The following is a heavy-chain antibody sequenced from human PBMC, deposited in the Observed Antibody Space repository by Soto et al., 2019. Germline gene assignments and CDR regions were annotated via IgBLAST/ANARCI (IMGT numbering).Heavy chain of an antibody. CDR3: ARIPNSGYNYIDY. CDR2: IFPNDEK. Sequence: QVTLKESGPVQVHPTETLTLTCAVSGFSLNNGRMGVSWIRQPPGMALEWLAHIFPNDEKSYSTSLRSRLTISKDSSKSQVVLVMTNMDPVDTATYYCARIPNSGYNYIDYWGQGTLVTVSS. D-gene: IGHD5-12*01. CDR1: GFSLNNGRMG. J-gene: IGHJ4*02. V-gene: IGHV2-26*01.